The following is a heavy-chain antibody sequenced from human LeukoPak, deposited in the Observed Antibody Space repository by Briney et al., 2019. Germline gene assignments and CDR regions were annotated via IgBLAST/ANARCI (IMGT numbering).Heavy chain of an antibody. J-gene: IGHJ4*02. CDR3: ARSDINDSTKY. V-gene: IGHV4-39*07. D-gene: IGHD4-11*01. Sequence: SESLSLTCIVSGGSISRSSYYWAWSRRPPGRGLEWIGNIYYSGSTYYSPSLKSRVTIALDTSRNQFSLKLTSVTAADTAVYYCARSDINDSTKYWGQGILLIVPS. CDR1: GGSISRSSYY. CDR2: IYYSGST.